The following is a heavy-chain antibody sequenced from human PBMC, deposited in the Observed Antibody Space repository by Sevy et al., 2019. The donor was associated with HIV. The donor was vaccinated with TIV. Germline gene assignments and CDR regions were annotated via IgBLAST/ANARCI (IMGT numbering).Heavy chain of an antibody. CDR3: ASTNYGDYFVSLDY. J-gene: IGHJ4*02. Sequence: GGSLRLSCAASGFTFSSYAMHWVRQAPGKGLEWVEVISYDGSNKYYADSVKGRFTISRDNSKTTRYLQMNSLRAEDTAVYYCASTNYGDYFVSLDYWGQGTLVTVSS. V-gene: IGHV3-30-3*01. CDR1: GFTFSSYA. CDR2: ISYDGSNK. D-gene: IGHD4-17*01.